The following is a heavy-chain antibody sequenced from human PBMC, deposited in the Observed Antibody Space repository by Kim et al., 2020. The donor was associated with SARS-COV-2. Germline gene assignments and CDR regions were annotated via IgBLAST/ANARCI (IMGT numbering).Heavy chain of an antibody. CDR1: GFTFSSYA. D-gene: IGHD1-1*01. CDR3: GKDPPQIQPSEIEADN. CDR2: ISVSGGRT. J-gene: IGHJ4*01. Sequence: GGSLRLSCAASGFTFSSYAMSWVRQAPGKGLEWVPAISVSGGRTYYADPVKGGFTISKTISKNSLYLKLKSLKAENTPVYYFGKDPPQIQPSEIEADNWG. V-gene: IGHV3-23*01.